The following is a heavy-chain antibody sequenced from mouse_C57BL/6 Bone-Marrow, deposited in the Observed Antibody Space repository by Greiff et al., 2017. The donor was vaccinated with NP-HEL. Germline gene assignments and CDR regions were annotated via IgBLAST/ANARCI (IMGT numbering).Heavy chain of an antibody. D-gene: IGHD1-1*01. CDR2: ISDGGSYT. Sequence: DVMLVESGGGLVKPGGSLKLSCAASGFTFSSYAMSWVRQTPEKRLEWVATISDGGSYTYYPDNVKGRFTISRDNAKNNLYLQMSHLKSEDTAMYYCARERVYYYGSSYGWYFDVWGTGTTVTVSS. CDR3: ARERVYYYGSSYGWYFDV. CDR1: GFTFSSYA. J-gene: IGHJ1*03. V-gene: IGHV5-4*01.